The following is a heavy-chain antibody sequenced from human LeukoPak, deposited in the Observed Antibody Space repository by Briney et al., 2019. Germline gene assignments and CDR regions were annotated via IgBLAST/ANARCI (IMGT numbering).Heavy chain of an antibody. Sequence: GGSLRLSCAASGFTFSTYDMHWVRQAPGKGLEWVAVIWYDGSNRYYADSVKGRFTISRDKSKNSLYLQMNSLRAEDTAVYYCARAGLIAAAGLIDYWGQGTLVTVSS. CDR3: ARAGLIAAAGLIDY. CDR2: IWYDGSNR. D-gene: IGHD6-13*01. J-gene: IGHJ4*02. V-gene: IGHV3-33*01. CDR1: GFTFSTYD.